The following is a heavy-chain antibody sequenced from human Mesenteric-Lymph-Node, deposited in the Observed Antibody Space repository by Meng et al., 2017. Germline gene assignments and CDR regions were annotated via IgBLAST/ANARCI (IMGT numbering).Heavy chain of an antibody. CDR2: ISGSGGST. J-gene: IGHJ6*02. V-gene: IGHV3-23*01. CDR3: AKDASGSYFYYYYYYGMDV. D-gene: IGHD1-26*01. Sequence: GGSLRLSCAASGFTFSDYYMSWVRQAPGKGLEWVSAISGSGGSTYYADSVKGRFTISRDNSKNTLYLQMNSLRAEDTAVYYCAKDASGSYFYYYYYYGMDVWGQGTTVTVSS. CDR1: GFTFSDYY.